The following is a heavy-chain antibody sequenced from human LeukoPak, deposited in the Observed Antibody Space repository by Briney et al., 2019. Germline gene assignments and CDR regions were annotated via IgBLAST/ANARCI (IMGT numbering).Heavy chain of an antibody. J-gene: IGHJ4*02. CDR2: ISAYNGNT. D-gene: IGHD3-22*01. CDR1: GYTFTSYG. Sequence: ASVKVSCKASGYTFTSYGISWVRQAPGQGLEWMGWISAYNGNTSYAQKLQGRVTMTTDTSTSTAYMELRSLRSGDTAVYYCAREGARYYDSSGYYNFDYWGQGTLVTVSS. V-gene: IGHV1-18*01. CDR3: AREGARYYDSSGYYNFDY.